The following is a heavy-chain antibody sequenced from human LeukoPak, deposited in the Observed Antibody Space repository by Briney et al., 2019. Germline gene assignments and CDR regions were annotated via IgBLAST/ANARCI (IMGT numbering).Heavy chain of an antibody. CDR1: GFTFSSYC. CDR3: PLYSKLGFDY. J-gene: IGHJ4*02. Sequence: GGSLRLSCAASGFTFSSYCMQWVRQAPAKGLEWVAVISYDGSNKYYADSVKGRFTISRDNSKNTLYLQMNSLRADDTAVDYFPLYSKLGFDYWGQGTLFTVSS. CDR2: ISYDGSNK. D-gene: IGHD2-21*01. V-gene: IGHV3-30*03.